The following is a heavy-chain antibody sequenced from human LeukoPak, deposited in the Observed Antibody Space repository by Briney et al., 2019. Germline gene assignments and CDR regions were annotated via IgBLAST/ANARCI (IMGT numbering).Heavy chain of an antibody. V-gene: IGHV1-69*05. CDR1: GGTFSSYA. Sequence: ASVKVSCKASGGTFSSYAISWVRQAPGQGLEWMGRIIPIFGTANYAQKFQGRVTITTDESTSTAYMELSSLRSEDTAVYYCAREGGYYDSSGYSSRSYWGQGTLVTVSS. CDR2: IIPIFGTA. D-gene: IGHD3-22*01. J-gene: IGHJ4*02. CDR3: AREGGYYDSSGYSSRSY.